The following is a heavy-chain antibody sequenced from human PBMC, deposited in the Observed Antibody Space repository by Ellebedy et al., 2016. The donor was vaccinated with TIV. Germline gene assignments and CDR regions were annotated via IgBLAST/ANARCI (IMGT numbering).Heavy chain of an antibody. CDR3: ARTEEIYGRPNWFNP. V-gene: IGHV2-5*02. J-gene: IGHJ5*02. CDR2: ISWDDVK. D-gene: IGHD2/OR15-2a*01. CDR1: GFSLSTIEVA. Sequence: SGPTLVXPTETVTLTCTFSGFSLSTIEVAVGWFRQPPGKALEWVALISWDDVKRYNPSLKTRLTITKDTSENQVVLTVTNVDPDDTATYYCARTEEIYGRPNWFNPWGQGALVIVSS.